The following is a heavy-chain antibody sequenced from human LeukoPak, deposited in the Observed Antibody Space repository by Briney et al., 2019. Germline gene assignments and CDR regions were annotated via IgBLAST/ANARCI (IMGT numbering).Heavy chain of an antibody. CDR3: ARGIAVAGTGDY. D-gene: IGHD6-19*01. J-gene: IGHJ4*02. V-gene: IGHV3-74*01. CDR2: INSDGSST. Sequence: GGSLRLSCAASGFTFDDYGMSWVRQAPGKGLVWVSRINSDGSSTSYADSVKGRFTISRDNAKNTLYLQMNSLRAEDTAVYYCARGIAVAGTGDYWGQGTLVTVSS. CDR1: GFTFDDYG.